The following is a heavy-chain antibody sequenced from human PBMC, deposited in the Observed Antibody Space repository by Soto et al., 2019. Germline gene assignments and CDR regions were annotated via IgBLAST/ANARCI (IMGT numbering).Heavy chain of an antibody. CDR2: ISYDGSNK. J-gene: IGHJ3*02. CDR3: AKDYYYDSSGPFGAFDI. Sequence: RGSLRLSCAASGFTFISYGMDGVRQAPGKGLEWVAVISYDGSNKYYADSVKGRFTISRDNSKNTLYLQMNSLRAEDTAVYYCAKDYYYDSSGPFGAFDIWGQGTMVTVSS. V-gene: IGHV3-30*18. D-gene: IGHD3-22*01. CDR1: GFTFISYG.